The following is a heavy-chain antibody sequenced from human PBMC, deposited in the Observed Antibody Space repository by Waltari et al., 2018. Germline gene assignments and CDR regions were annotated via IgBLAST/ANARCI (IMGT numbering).Heavy chain of an antibody. Sequence: QVQLVQSGAEVKKPGASVKVSCKVSGYTLTELSMHWVRQAPGKGLGWMGGFGPEDVETIYAQKFQGRVTVTEDTSTDTAYMELSSLRSEDTAVYYCATDRGGAVGDAFDIWGQGTMVTVSS. D-gene: IGHD6-19*01. CDR2: FGPEDVET. J-gene: IGHJ3*02. CDR1: GYTLTELS. CDR3: ATDRGGAVGDAFDI. V-gene: IGHV1-24*01.